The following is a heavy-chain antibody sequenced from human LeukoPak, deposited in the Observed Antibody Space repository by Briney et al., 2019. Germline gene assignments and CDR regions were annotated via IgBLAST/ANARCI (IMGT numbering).Heavy chain of an antibody. V-gene: IGHV4-39*07. J-gene: IGHJ4*02. CDR2: IYSSGST. Sequence: SETLSLTCTVSGGPISSSSYYWGWIRQAPGKGLEWIGSIYSSGSTYYNPSLKSRVTISVDTSKNHFSLKLNSVTAADTAVYYCARSHGSGSYYNLNDYWGQGTLVTVSS. D-gene: IGHD3-10*01. CDR1: GGPISSSSYY. CDR3: ARSHGSGSYYNLNDY.